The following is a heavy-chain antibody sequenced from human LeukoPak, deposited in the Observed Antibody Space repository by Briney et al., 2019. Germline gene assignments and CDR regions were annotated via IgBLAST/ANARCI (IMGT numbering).Heavy chain of an antibody. Sequence: ASVTVSFKASGYTFTDYYIHWVRQAPGQGLEWMGWINPNSGGTNYAQKFQGRVTMTRDTSISTAYMELSRLRSDDTAVYYCLYSGSYSVFDYWGQGTLVTVSS. CDR3: LYSGSYSVFDY. CDR1: GYTFTDYY. D-gene: IGHD1-26*01. V-gene: IGHV1-2*02. J-gene: IGHJ4*02. CDR2: INPNSGGT.